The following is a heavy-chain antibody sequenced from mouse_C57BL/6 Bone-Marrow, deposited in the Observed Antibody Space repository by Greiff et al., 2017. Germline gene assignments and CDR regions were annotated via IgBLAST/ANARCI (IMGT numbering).Heavy chain of an antibody. D-gene: IGHD1-1*01. CDR2: ISDGGSYT. CDR3: ARDRAITTVVATDAMDY. J-gene: IGHJ4*01. V-gene: IGHV5-4*01. CDR1: GFTFSSYA. Sequence: VQLKESGGGLVKPGGSLKLSCAASGFTFSSYAMSWVRQTPEKRLEWVATISDGGSYTYYPDNVKGRFTISRDNAKNNLYLQMSHLKSEDTAMYYCARDRAITTVVATDAMDYWGQGTSVTVSS.